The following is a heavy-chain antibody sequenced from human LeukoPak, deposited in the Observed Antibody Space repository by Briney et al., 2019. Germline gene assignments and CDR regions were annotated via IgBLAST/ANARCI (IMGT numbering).Heavy chain of an antibody. J-gene: IGHJ3*02. CDR3: ARDQYSTMVRGVIPHDAFDI. Sequence: GGSLRLSCAASAFTFSSYAMHWVRQAPGKGLEWVAVMSFDGSHKYYADSVKGRFTISGDNSKNALYLQMNSLRAEDTAVYYCARDQYSTMVRGVIPHDAFDIWGQGTMVTVSS. CDR1: AFTFSSYA. D-gene: IGHD3-10*01. CDR2: MSFDGSHK. V-gene: IGHV3-30*04.